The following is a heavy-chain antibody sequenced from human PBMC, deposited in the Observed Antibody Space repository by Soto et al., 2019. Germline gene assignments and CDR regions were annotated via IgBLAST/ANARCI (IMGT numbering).Heavy chain of an antibody. V-gene: IGHV3-23*01. CDR3: AKDYSSWSYSLSGAFDI. Sequence: GGSLRLSCAASGFTFSSYAMSWVRQAPGKGLEWVSAISGSGGSTYYADSVKGRFTISRDNSKNTLYLQMNSLRAEDTAVYYCAKDYSSWSYSLSGAFDIWGQGTMVTVSS. J-gene: IGHJ3*02. CDR1: GFTFSSYA. D-gene: IGHD1-26*01. CDR2: ISGSGGST.